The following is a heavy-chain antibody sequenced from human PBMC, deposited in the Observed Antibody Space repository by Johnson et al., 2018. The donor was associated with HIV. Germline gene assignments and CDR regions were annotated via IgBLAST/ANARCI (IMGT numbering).Heavy chain of an antibody. CDR2: IWYDGSNK. V-gene: IGHV3-33*08. Sequence: QVQLVESGGGLVQPGGSLRLSCAASGFTFSSYWMHWVRQAPGKGLVWVAVIWYDGSNKYYADSVKGRFTISRDNSKNTLYLQMNSLRAEDTALYFCARDSGAPGNDAFDIWGQGTMVTISS. CDR3: ARDSGAPGNDAFDI. D-gene: IGHD1-26*01. J-gene: IGHJ3*02. CDR1: GFTFSSYW.